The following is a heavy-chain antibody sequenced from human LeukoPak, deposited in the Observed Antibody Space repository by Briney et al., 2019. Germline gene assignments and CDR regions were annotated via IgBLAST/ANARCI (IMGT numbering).Heavy chain of an antibody. D-gene: IGHD6-19*01. CDR3: ARDEAYSSGWYDYYYYMDV. CDR2: ISSSSSTI. Sequence: PGGSLRLSCAASGFTFSSYSMNWVRQAPGKGLEWVSYISSSSSTIYYADSVKGRFTISRDNAKNSLYLQMNSLRAEDTAVYYCARDEAYSSGWYDYYYYMDVWGKGTTVTVSS. J-gene: IGHJ6*03. CDR1: GFTFSSYS. V-gene: IGHV3-48*01.